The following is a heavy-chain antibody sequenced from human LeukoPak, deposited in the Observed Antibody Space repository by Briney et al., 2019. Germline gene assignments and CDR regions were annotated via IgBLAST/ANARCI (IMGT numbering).Heavy chain of an antibody. CDR3: AREFQAEQQLVRVWFNP. D-gene: IGHD6-13*01. J-gene: IGHJ5*02. V-gene: IGHV1-2*02. CDR1: GYTFTVYY. CDR2: INPNSGGT. Sequence: GASVKVSCTASGYTFTVYYMHWVRQAPGQGLEWMGWINPNSGGTNYAQKFQGRVTMTRDTSISTAYMELSRLRSDDTAVYYCAREFQAEQQLVRVWFNPWGQGTLVTVSS.